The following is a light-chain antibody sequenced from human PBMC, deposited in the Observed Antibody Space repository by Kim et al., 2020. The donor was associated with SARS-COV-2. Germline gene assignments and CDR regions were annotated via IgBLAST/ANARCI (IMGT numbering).Light chain of an antibody. CDR2: QDT. Sequence: VSPGQTASITCSGDKLGDKYACWYQQKPGQSPVLVIYQDTKRPSGIPERFSGTNSGNTATLTISGTQAMDEADYYCQAWDSSTKVFGTGTKVTVL. CDR3: QAWDSSTKV. CDR1: KLGDKY. V-gene: IGLV3-1*01. J-gene: IGLJ1*01.